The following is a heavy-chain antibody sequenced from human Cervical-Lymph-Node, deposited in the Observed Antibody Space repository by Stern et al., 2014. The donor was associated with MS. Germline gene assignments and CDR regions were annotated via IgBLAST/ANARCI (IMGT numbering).Heavy chain of an antibody. J-gene: IGHJ6*02. D-gene: IGHD2-15*01. CDR3: SRDRSERGIMVATATQVGYYYGMDV. CDR1: GDSVSNNSAA. CDR2: TYYRSKWYT. V-gene: IGHV6-1*01. Sequence: QVQLQQSGPGLVKPSQTLSLTCAISGDSVSNNSAAWNWIRQSPSRGLEWLGRTYYRSKWYTDYAMSVKVRITINPDTSKNQFSLQLNSGTPEDTAVYFCSRDRSERGIMVATATQVGYYYGMDVWGQGTTVTVSS.